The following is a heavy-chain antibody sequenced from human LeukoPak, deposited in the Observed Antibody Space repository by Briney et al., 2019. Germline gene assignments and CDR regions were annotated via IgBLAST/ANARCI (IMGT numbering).Heavy chain of an antibody. CDR2: INPTSGDT. Sequence: GASVKVSCKASGYTFTGYYMHWVRQAPGQGLEWMGWINPTSGDTTYAQNFQGRLTMTRDASISTAYMELNSLRSDDTALYYCSSIYRADDFDHWGQGTLVTVSS. J-gene: IGHJ4*02. V-gene: IGHV1-2*02. CDR3: SSIYRADDFDH. D-gene: IGHD3-16*02. CDR1: GYTFTGYY.